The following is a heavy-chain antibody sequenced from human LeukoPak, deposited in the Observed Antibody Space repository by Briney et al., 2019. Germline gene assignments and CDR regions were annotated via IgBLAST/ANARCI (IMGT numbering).Heavy chain of an antibody. D-gene: IGHD2-2*02. CDR2: INPNSGGT. CDR1: GYTFTGYF. Sequence: ASVKVSCKASGYTFTGYFMHWVRQAPGQGLEWMGWINPNSGGTNYAQKFQGRVTMTRDTSISTAYIELSRLRSDDTDVYHCARVAAEVVGLPGVIGFGWLRRDYYYMDVWGKGTTVTVSS. CDR3: ARVAAEVVGLPGVIGFGWLRRDYYYMDV. V-gene: IGHV1-2*02. J-gene: IGHJ6*03.